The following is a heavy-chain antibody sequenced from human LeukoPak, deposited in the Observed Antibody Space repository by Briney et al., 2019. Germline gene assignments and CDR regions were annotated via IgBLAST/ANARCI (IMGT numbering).Heavy chain of an antibody. D-gene: IGHD3-9*01. Sequence: GASVKVSCKVSGYTLTELSMHWVRQAPGKGLEWMGGFDPEDGETIYAQKFQGRVTMTEDTSTDTAYMELSSLRSEDTAVYYCARDLTAATDDAFDIWGQGTMVTVSS. V-gene: IGHV1-24*01. CDR3: ARDLTAATDDAFDI. J-gene: IGHJ3*02. CDR2: FDPEDGET. CDR1: GYTLTELS.